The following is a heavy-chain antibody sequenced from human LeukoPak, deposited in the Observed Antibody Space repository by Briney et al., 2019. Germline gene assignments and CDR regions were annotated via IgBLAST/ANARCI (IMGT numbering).Heavy chain of an antibody. CDR3: ARDLPADTGYETHDY. CDR1: GYTFTNYA. V-gene: IGHV1-18*01. CDR2: TSAYNGNT. J-gene: IGHJ4*02. D-gene: IGHD5-12*01. Sequence: ASVKVSCKTSGYTFTNYAISWVRQAPGQGLEWVGWTSAYNGNTDYAQKFQGRVTMTTDSSTSTAYMELRSLRSDDTAAYYCARDLPADTGYETHDYWGQGTLVTVSS.